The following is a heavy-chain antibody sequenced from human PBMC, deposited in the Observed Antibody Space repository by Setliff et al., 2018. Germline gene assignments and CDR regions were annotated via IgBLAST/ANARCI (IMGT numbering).Heavy chain of an antibody. Sequence: PGESLTISCAASGFSINVYSMTWVRQAPGKGLECVSGMYGVGATFYADSVKGRFTISRDISENTLYLQTNSLRPEDTAVYYCAKDRVPDGYWDFDYWGQGILVTVSS. V-gene: IGHV3-23*01. CDR2: MYGVGAT. D-gene: IGHD4-17*01. J-gene: IGHJ4*02. CDR3: AKDRVPDGYWDFDY. CDR1: GFSINVYS.